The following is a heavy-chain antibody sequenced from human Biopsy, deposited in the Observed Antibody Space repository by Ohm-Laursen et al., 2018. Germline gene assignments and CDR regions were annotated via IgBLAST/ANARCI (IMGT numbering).Heavy chain of an antibody. CDR2: IYTRGIT. CDR3: ARDRDRRGWFDP. V-gene: IGHV4-4*07. CDR1: GRSLSSYS. D-gene: IGHD1-14*01. Sequence: GTLSLTCAVSGRSLSSYSWSWIRQPAGKGLEWIGQIYTRGITNYNPSLKSRVTMSVDTSKNKFSLRVSSVTAADTAVYYCARDRDRRGWFDPWGQGTLVTVSS. J-gene: IGHJ5*02.